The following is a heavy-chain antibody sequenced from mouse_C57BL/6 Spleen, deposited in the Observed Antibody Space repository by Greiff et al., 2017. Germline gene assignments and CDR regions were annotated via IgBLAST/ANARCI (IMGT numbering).Heavy chain of an antibody. CDR1: GITFSSYA. Sequence: EVKLQESGEGLVKPGGSLKLSCAASGITFSSYAMSWVRQTPEKRLEWVAYISSGGDYIYYADTVKGRFTISRDNARNTLYLQMSSLKSEDTAMYYCTRDRGYYGSRGGYAMDYWGQGTSVTVSS. CDR3: TRDRGYYGSRGGYAMDY. CDR2: ISSGGDYI. V-gene: IGHV5-9-1*02. D-gene: IGHD1-1*01. J-gene: IGHJ4*01.